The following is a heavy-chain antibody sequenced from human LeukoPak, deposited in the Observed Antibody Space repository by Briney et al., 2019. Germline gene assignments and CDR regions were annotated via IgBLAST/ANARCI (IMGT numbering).Heavy chain of an antibody. CDR2: IIPIFGTA. D-gene: IGHD6-13*01. V-gene: IGHV1-69*01. CDR3: ARVISQQQLVPAKAAFDP. J-gene: IGHJ5*02. Sequence: GASVKVSCKASGGTFSSYAISWVRQAPGQGLEWMGGIIPIFGTANYAQKFQGRVTITADESTSTAYMELCSLRSEDTAVYYCARVISQQQLVPAKAAFDPWGQGTLVTVSS. CDR1: GGTFSSYA.